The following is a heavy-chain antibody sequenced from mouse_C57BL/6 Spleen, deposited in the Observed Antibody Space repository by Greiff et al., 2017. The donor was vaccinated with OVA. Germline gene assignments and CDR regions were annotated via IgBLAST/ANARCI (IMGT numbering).Heavy chain of an antibody. Sequence: QVQLKESGAELVKPGASVKLSCKASGYTFTEYTIHWVKQRSGQGLEWIGWFYPGSGSIKYNEKFKDKATLTADKSSSTVYMELSRLTSEDSAVYFCARHEVGIYYDYDGGWFAYWGQGTLVTVSA. V-gene: IGHV1-62-2*01. CDR2: FYPGSGSI. CDR1: GYTFTEYT. D-gene: IGHD2-4*01. CDR3: ARHEVGIYYDYDGGWFAY. J-gene: IGHJ3*01.